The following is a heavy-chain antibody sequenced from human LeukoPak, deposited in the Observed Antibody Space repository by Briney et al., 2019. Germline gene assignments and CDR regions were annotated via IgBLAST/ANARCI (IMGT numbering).Heavy chain of an antibody. J-gene: IGHJ4*02. V-gene: IGHV3-23*01. D-gene: IGHD4-17*01. CDR2: ISGSGGST. Sequence: PGGSLRLSCAASGFTFSSYWMSWVRQAPGKGLEWVSAISGSGGSTYYADSVKGRFTISRDNSKNTLYLQMNSLRAEDTAVYYCAKDYGDYGCFDYWGQGTLVTVSS. CDR1: GFTFSSYW. CDR3: AKDYGDYGCFDY.